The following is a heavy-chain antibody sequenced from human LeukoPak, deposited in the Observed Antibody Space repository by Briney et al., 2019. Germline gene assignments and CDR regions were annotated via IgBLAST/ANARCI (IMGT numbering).Heavy chain of an antibody. D-gene: IGHD2-15*01. CDR1: GGSFSGYY. V-gene: IGHV4-34*01. J-gene: IGHJ6*03. CDR3: ARGGPRSVVVVAGYYYYMDV. CDR2: INHSGST. Sequence: SETLSLTCAVYGGSFSGYYWSWIRQPPGKGLEWIGEINHSGSTNYNPSLKSRITISVDTSKNQFSLKLSSVTAADTAVYYCARGGPRSVVVVAGYYYYMDVWGKGTTVTVSS.